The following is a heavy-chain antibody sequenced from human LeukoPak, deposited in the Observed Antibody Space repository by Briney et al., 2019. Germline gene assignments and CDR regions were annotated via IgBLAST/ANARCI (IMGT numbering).Heavy chain of an antibody. V-gene: IGHV1-2*02. J-gene: IGHJ5*02. D-gene: IGHD1-1*01. CDR3: ATSTDTHTRDP. CDR1: GYTSTDFY. Sequence: GASVKVSCQASGYTSTDFYCNWVRQTPGQGLEWMGWINPYSGATISAQNFQGRVTLTWDASIGTAYMELSRLRSDDTAVYYCATSTDTHTRDPWGQGTLVTVSS. CDR2: INPYSGAT.